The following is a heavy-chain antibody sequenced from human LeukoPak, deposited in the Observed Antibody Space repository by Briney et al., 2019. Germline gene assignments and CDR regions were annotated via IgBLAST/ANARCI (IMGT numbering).Heavy chain of an antibody. V-gene: IGHV3-33*01. J-gene: IGHJ6*02. D-gene: IGHD6-13*01. CDR1: GFTFSSYG. Sequence: PGTSLRLSCAPSGFTFSSYGMLWVRQAPGKGLEWVTVIWSDGNNKDYADSVKGRFTISRDNSKNTLYLQMNSLRAEDTAVYYCARPWSSSGNQEAFNYYYYGMDVWGQGTTVTVSS. CDR3: ARPWSSSGNQEAFNYYYYGMDV. CDR2: IWSDGNNK.